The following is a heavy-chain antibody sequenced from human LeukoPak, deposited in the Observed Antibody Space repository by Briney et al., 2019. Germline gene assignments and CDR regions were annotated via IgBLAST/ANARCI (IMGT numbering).Heavy chain of an antibody. V-gene: IGHV1-8*01. CDR2: INPNSGNT. J-gene: IGHJ6*02. Sequence: GASVKVSCKASGYTFTSYDINWVRQATGQGLEWMGCINPNSGNTGYAQKFQGRVTMTRNTSISTAYMELSSLRSEDTAVYYCAIGLNGDPYYYYYGMDVWGQGTTVTVSS. D-gene: IGHD4-17*01. CDR1: GYTFTSYD. CDR3: AIGLNGDPYYYYYGMDV.